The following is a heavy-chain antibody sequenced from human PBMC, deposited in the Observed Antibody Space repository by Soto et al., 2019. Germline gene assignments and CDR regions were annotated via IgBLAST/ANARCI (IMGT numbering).Heavy chain of an antibody. CDR2: IWYDGSNK. CDR3: ARDRGIAARWLRAFDI. Sequence: PGGSLRLSCAASGFTFSSYGMHWVRQAPGKGLEWVAVIWYDGSNKYYADSVKGRFTISRDNSKNTLYLQMNSLRAEDTAVYYCARDRGIAARWLRAFDIWGQGTMVTVSS. CDR1: GFTFSSYG. D-gene: IGHD6-6*01. J-gene: IGHJ3*02. V-gene: IGHV3-33*01.